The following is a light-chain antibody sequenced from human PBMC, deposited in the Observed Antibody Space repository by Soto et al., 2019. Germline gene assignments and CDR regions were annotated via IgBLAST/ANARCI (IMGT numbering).Light chain of an antibody. CDR1: QSVSGD. J-gene: IGKJ1*01. CDR3: QQYNKWPLT. CDR2: GAS. Sequence: PGQRATLSCRASQSVSGDYIAWYQQKSGQAPRLLIYGASTRATGIPVRFSGSASGTEFTLTISSLQSEDFTVYYCQQYNKWPLTFGQGTKVDIK. V-gene: IGKV3-15*01.